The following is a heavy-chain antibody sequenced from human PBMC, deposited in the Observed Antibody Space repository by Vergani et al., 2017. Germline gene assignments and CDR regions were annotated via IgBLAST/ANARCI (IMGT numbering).Heavy chain of an antibody. V-gene: IGHV3-9*01. CDR2: ISWNSGSI. J-gene: IGHJ5*02. Sequence: EVQLVESGGGLVQPGRSLRLSCAASGFTFDDYAMHWVRQAPGKGLEWVSGISWNSGSIGYADSVKGRFTISRDNAKNSLYLQMNSLRAKDTALYYWAKAPLLRVLDHAGFDPWGQGTLVTVSS. D-gene: IGHD3-3*01. CDR1: GFTFDDYA. CDR3: AKAPLLRVLDHAGFDP.